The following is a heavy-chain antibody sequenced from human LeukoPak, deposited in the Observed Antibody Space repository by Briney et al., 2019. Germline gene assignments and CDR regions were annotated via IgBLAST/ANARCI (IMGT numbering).Heavy chain of an antibody. J-gene: IGHJ6*03. Sequence: GGSLRLSCAASGFTFSSYSMNWVRQAPGKGLEWVSYISSSSSTIYYADSVKGRFTISRDNAKNSLYLQMNSLRAEDTAVYYCARENGPRHYYYMDVWGKGTTVTVSS. CDR2: ISSSSSTI. CDR1: GFTFSSYS. CDR3: ARENGPRHYYYMDV. V-gene: IGHV3-48*04. D-gene: IGHD4-17*01.